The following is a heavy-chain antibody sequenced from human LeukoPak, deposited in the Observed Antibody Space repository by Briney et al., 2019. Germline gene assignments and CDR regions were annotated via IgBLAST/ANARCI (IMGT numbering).Heavy chain of an antibody. CDR1: GFTVSSNY. V-gene: IGHV3-53*01. CDR2: IYSGGST. CDR3: AKDGQQLVPYYYYYMDV. J-gene: IGHJ6*03. D-gene: IGHD6-13*01. Sequence: GGSLRLSCAASGFTVSSNYMSWVRQAPGKGLEWVSVIYSGGSTYYADSVKGRFTISRDNSKNTLYLQMNSLRAEDTAVYYCAKDGQQLVPYYYYYMDVWGKGTTVTVSS.